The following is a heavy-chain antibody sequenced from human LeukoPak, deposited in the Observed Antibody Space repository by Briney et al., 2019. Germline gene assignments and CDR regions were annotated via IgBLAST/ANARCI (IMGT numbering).Heavy chain of an antibody. CDR3: VRDWGYDSSGYWQKYFDT. CDR1: GFTFSDYY. CDR2: ISSSGSPI. D-gene: IGHD3-22*01. Sequence: GGSLRLSCAASGFTFSDYYMSWIRQAPGKGLEWVSYISSSGSPIYNADSVKGRFTISRDNAKNTVYLQMNSLRAEDTAVYYCVRDWGYDSSGYWQKYFDTWGQGTLVTVSS. V-gene: IGHV3-11*04. J-gene: IGHJ4*02.